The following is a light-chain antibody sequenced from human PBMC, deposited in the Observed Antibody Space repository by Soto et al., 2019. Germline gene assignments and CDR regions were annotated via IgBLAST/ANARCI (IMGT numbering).Light chain of an antibody. CDR1: QSVSSD. CDR2: GAS. J-gene: IGKJ4*01. V-gene: IGKV3-15*01. Sequence: ETVMIQSPATLSVSPGERATLSCRASQSVSSDLAWYQHKTGQAPRLLIHGASTRATGVPARFSGSGSGTEFPLTISSLQSEDFAVYYCQQYKNWPLTFGGGTKVEIK. CDR3: QQYKNWPLT.